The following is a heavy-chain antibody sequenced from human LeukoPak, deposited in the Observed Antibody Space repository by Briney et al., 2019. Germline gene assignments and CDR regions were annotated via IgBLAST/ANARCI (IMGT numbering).Heavy chain of an antibody. CDR2: IYSSGST. CDR1: GGSISSYY. D-gene: IGHD3-10*01. CDR3: ARQAYYYGSGSYYNGGSLAEYFQH. Sequence: SETLSLTCTVSGGSISSYYWSWIRQPAGKGLEWIGRIYSSGSTNYNPSLKSRVTISLDTPKNQFSLKLSSVTAADTAVYYCARQAYYYGSGSYYNGGSLAEYFQHWGQGTLVTVSS. J-gene: IGHJ1*01. V-gene: IGHV4-4*07.